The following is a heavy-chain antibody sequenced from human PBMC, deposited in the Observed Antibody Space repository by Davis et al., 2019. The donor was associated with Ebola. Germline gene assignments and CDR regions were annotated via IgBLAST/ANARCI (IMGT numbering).Heavy chain of an antibody. CDR3: ARSTMTQDAFDI. CDR2: INTNTGNP. D-gene: IGHD3-22*01. J-gene: IGHJ3*02. V-gene: IGHV7-4-1*02. CDR1: GYTFTSYG. Sequence: AASVKVSCKASGYTFTSYGISWVRQAPGQGLEWMGWINTNTGNPMYAQAFTGRFLFSLDTSINTPYLQISSLKAEDTAVYYCARSTMTQDAFDIWGQGTMVTVSS.